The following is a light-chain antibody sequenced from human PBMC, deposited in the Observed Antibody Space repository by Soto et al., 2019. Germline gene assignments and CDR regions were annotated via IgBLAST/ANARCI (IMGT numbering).Light chain of an antibody. Sequence: DIQLTQSPSSLAASVGDTVTITCGASESISTWLAWYQQKPGKANKVLIYDASNLETGVPSRFSGSGSGTDFTFTISSLEPDEFAVYYCQQRADWPITVGHGTRLEIK. V-gene: IGKV1-5*01. J-gene: IGKJ5*01. CDR3: QQRADWPIT. CDR1: ESISTW. CDR2: DAS.